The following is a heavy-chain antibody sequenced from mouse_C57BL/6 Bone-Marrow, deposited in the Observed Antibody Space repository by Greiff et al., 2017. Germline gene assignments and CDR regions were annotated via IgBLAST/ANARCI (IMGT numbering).Heavy chain of an antibody. V-gene: IGHV1-69*01. Sequence: QVQLQQPGAELVMPGASVKLSCKASGYTFTSYWMHWVKQRPGQGLEWIGELDPSDSYTNYNQKFKGKSTLTVDKSSSTAYMQLSSLTSEDSAVYYCAREGDGDYSAWFAYWGQGTLVTVSA. D-gene: IGHD2-13*01. J-gene: IGHJ3*01. CDR1: GYTFTSYW. CDR3: AREGDGDYSAWFAY. CDR2: LDPSDSYT.